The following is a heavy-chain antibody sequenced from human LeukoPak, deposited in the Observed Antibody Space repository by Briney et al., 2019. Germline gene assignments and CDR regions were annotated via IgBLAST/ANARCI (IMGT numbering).Heavy chain of an antibody. J-gene: IGHJ4*02. D-gene: IGHD6-6*01. CDR1: GYTFTDYL. Sequence: ASVKVSCKASGYTFTDYLIHWVRQAPGQGLEWMGWINPNSGDTNYAQNFQGRVTMTRDTSISTAYVELNRLISGDTAVYYCARGLWSSSVDYWGQGALVTVSS. CDR3: ARGLWSSSVDY. CDR2: INPNSGDT. V-gene: IGHV1-2*02.